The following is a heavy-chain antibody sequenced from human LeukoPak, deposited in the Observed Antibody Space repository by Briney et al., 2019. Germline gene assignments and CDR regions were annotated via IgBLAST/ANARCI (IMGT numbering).Heavy chain of an antibody. CDR3: ARDQQWLGVDY. D-gene: IGHD6-19*01. J-gene: IGHJ4*02. CDR2: ISSSGSTI. Sequence: GRSLRLSCAASGFTFSDYYMSGLRQAPGKGLEWVSYISSSGSTIYYADSVKGRFTISRDNAKNSLYLQMNSLRAEDTAVYYCARDQQWLGVDYWGQGTLVTVSS. CDR1: GFTFSDYY. V-gene: IGHV3-11*01.